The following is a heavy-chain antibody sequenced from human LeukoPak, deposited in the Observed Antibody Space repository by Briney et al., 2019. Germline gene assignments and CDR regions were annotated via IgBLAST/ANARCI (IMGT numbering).Heavy chain of an antibody. V-gene: IGHV4-59*01. CDR3: ARSGYDRFYYFDY. Sequence: SETPSLTCTVSGGSISSYYWSWIRQPPGKGLEWIGYIYYSGSTNYNPSLKSRVTISVDTSKNQFSLKLSSVTAADTAVYYCARSGYDRFYYFDYWGQGTLVTVSS. D-gene: IGHD5-12*01. CDR2: IYYSGST. CDR1: GGSISSYY. J-gene: IGHJ4*02.